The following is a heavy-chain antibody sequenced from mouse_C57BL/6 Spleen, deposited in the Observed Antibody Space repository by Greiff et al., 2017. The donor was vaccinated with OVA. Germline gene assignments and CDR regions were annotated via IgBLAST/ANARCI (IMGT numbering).Heavy chain of an antibody. V-gene: IGHV5-4*01. Sequence: EVKLVESGGGLVKPGGSLKLSCAASGFTFSSYAMSWVRQTPEKRLEWVATISDGGSYTYYPDNVKGRFTISRDNAKNNLYLQMSHLKSEDTAMYYCARDYYYGSSYPSYAMDYWGQGTSVTVSS. CDR3: ARDYYYGSSYPSYAMDY. D-gene: IGHD1-1*01. CDR1: GFTFSSYA. J-gene: IGHJ4*01. CDR2: ISDGGSYT.